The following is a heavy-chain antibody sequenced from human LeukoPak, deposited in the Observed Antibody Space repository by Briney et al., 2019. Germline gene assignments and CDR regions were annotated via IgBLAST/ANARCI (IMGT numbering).Heavy chain of an antibody. CDR2: ISYDGSNK. Sequence: GGSLRLSCAASGFTFSSYAMHWVRQAPGKGLEWVAVISYDGSNKYYADSVKGRFTISRDNSKNTLYLQMNSLRAEDTAVYYCARPPGGGGGDFWGQGTLVTVSS. CDR3: ARPPGGGGGDF. J-gene: IGHJ4*02. D-gene: IGHD2-15*01. V-gene: IGHV3-30-3*01. CDR1: GFTFSSYA.